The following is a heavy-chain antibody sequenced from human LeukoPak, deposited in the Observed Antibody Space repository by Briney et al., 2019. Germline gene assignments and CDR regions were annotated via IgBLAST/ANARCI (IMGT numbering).Heavy chain of an antibody. CDR1: GYTFTSYG. Sequence: AASVKVSCKASGYTFTSYGISWVRQAPGQGLEWMGWISAYNGNTNYAQKLQGRVTMTTDTSTSTAYMELRSLRSDDTAVYYCASLTYYYDSSGYTPYYYYYYMDVWGKGTTVTISS. J-gene: IGHJ6*03. CDR2: ISAYNGNT. CDR3: ASLTYYYDSSGYTPYYYYYYMDV. V-gene: IGHV1-18*01. D-gene: IGHD3-22*01.